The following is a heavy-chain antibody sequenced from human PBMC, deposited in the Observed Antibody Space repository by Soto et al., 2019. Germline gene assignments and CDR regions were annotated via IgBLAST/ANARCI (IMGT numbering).Heavy chain of an antibody. Sequence: SETLSLTCTFYCGSIHSISYYWGWIRQPPGKGLEWIGSIYYSGSTYYNPSLKSRVTISVDTSKNQFSLKLSSVTAADTAVYYCASSGWWYFDYWGQG. CDR2: IYYSGST. CDR1: CGSIHSISYY. V-gene: IGHV4-39*01. D-gene: IGHD6-19*01. CDR3: ASSGWWYFDY. J-gene: IGHJ4*02.